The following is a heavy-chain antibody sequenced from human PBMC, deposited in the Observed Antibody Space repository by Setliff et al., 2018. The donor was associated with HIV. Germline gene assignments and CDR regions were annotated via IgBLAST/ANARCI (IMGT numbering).Heavy chain of an antibody. D-gene: IGHD2-21*02. J-gene: IGHJ4*02. V-gene: IGHV4-59*01. CDR3: ARVVTGNFDY. CDR1: GESFSDYY. Sequence: SETLSLTCAVYGESFSDYYWSWIRQPPGKALEWIGYVHDSGSTSYKPSLDSRVAMSVDTSKNQFSLRLTSVTAADTAVYYCARVVTGNFDYWGQGNMVTVSS. CDR2: VHDSGST.